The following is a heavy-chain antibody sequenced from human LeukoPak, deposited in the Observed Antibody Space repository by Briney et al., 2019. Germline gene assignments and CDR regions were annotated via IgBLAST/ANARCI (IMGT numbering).Heavy chain of an antibody. V-gene: IGHV3-66*01. CDR2: IYSGGST. J-gene: IGHJ6*02. Sequence: GGSLRLSCAASGFTFSSYNMSWVRQAPGKGLEWVAVIYSGGSTYYADSVKGRFTISRDNSKNTLFLQMNSLRAEDTAVYYCARYRGYGMDVWGQGTTVTASS. CDR1: GFTFSSYN. D-gene: IGHD1-26*01. CDR3: ARYRGYGMDV.